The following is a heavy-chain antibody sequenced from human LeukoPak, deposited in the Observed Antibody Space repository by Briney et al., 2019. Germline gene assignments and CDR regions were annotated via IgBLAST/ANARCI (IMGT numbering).Heavy chain of an antibody. CDR3: ARERGYSYTDY. CDR2: IIPIFGTA. CDR1: GYTFISYD. D-gene: IGHD5-18*01. V-gene: IGHV1-69*13. J-gene: IGHJ4*02. Sequence: GASVKVSCKASGYTFISYDINWVRQAPGQGLEWMGGIIPIFGTANYAQKFQGRVTITADESTSTAYMELSSLRSEDTAVYYCARERGYSYTDYWGQGTLVTVSS.